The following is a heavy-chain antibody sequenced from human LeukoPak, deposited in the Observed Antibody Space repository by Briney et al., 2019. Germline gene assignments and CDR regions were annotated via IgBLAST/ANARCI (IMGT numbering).Heavy chain of an antibody. V-gene: IGHV4-59*08. Sequence: SETLSLTCTVSGGSISSYYWSWIRQPAGKGLEWIGYIYYSGSTNYNPSLKSRVTISVDTSKNQFSLKLSSVTAADTAVYYCARLRGYCSGGSCYQELDYWGQGTLVTVSS. D-gene: IGHD2-15*01. CDR2: IYYSGST. CDR3: ARLRGYCSGGSCYQELDY. J-gene: IGHJ4*02. CDR1: GGSISSYY.